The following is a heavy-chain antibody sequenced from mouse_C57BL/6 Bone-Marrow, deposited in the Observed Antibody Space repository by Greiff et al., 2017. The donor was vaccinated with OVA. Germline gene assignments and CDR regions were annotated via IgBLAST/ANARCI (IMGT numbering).Heavy chain of an antibody. Sequence: VQLQESGPELVKPGASVKLSCKASGYTFTSYDINWVKQRPGQGLEWIGWIYPSDGSTKYNEKFKGKATLTVDTSSSTSYMELHSLTSEDAAVYFCAHYGNYVAMDYWGQGTSVTVSS. CDR3: AHYGNYVAMDY. CDR1: GYTFTSYD. V-gene: IGHV1-85*01. J-gene: IGHJ4*01. D-gene: IGHD2-1*01. CDR2: IYPSDGST.